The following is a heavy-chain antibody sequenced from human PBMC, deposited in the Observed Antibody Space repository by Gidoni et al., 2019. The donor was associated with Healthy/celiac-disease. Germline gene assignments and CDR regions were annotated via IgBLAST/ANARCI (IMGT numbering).Heavy chain of an antibody. V-gene: IGHV1-69*04. CDR2: IIPILGIA. D-gene: IGHD2-15*01. J-gene: IGHJ4*02. CDR1: GGTFRSYP. Sequence: QVQLVQSGAEVKKPGSSVKVSCTASGGTFRSYPISWVRQAPGQGLEWMGRIIPILGIANYAQKFQGRVTITADKSTSTAYMELSSLRSEDTAVYYCARDTTYCSGGSCYEFSDYWGQGTLVTVSS. CDR3: ARDTTYCSGGSCYEFSDY.